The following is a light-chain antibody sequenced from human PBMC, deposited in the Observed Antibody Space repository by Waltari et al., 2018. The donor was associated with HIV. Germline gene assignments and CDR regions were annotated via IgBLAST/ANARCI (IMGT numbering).Light chain of an antibody. V-gene: IGKV3-20*01. J-gene: IGKJ2*01. CDR1: QSVSSKN. Sequence: EIVLTQSPGTLFLSPGERRPLPCRASQSVSSKNLAWYQQKPGQAPRLLIYGASSRVTGIPDRFSGSGSGTDFTLTISRLEPEDFAVYYCQQYDNSPYTFGQGTKLEIK. CDR3: QQYDNSPYT. CDR2: GAS.